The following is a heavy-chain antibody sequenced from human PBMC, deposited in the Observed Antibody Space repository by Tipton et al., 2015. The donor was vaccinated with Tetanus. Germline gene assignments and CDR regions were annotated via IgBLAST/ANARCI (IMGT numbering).Heavy chain of an antibody. CDR1: GGSISSGTFY. Sequence: TLSLTCTVSGGSISSGTFYWDWLRQPPGKPLEWIGNIYYTGSTLQNPSLKSPVTMSLDRSKNQFSLQLTSVTAADTAVYYCARDRSPAYYSDDSGYVWSFDIWGQGTMVSVSS. J-gene: IGHJ3*02. CDR2: IYYTGST. CDR3: ARDRSPAYYSDDSGYVWSFDI. D-gene: IGHD3-22*01. V-gene: IGHV4-30-4*08.